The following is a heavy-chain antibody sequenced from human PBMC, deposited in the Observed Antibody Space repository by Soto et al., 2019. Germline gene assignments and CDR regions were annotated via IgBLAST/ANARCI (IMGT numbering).Heavy chain of an antibody. J-gene: IGHJ4*02. V-gene: IGHV3-33*01. D-gene: IGHD6-6*01. CDR1: GFTFSSYG. CDR3: ARDWEYVYSSSSGIDY. Sequence: GGSLRLSCAASGFTFSSYGMHWVRQAPGKGLEWVAVIWYDGSNKYYADSVKGRFTISRDNSKNTLYLQMNSLRAEDTAVYYCARDWEYVYSSSSGIDYCGQGTLVTVSS. CDR2: IWYDGSNK.